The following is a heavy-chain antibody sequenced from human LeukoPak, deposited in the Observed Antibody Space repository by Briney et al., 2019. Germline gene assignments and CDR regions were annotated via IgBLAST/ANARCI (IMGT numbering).Heavy chain of an antibody. CDR2: INPDGSQI. V-gene: IGHV3-7*01. J-gene: IGHJ5*01. CDR3: AKLLGTSTTYDS. D-gene: IGHD2/OR15-2a*01. Sequence: PGGSLTLSCEASGFTFSVNWMSWVRQAPGKGLEWVASINPDGSQILYVDSVRGRFTISRDNTKSSLYLQMNSLGAEDTALYYCAKLLGTSTTYDSWGQGARVTVSS. CDR1: GFTFSVNW.